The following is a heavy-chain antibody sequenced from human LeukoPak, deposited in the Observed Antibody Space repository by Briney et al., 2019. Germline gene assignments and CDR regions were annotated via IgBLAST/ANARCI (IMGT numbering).Heavy chain of an antibody. CDR3: ARAPKVVPAAMPDYYGMDV. V-gene: IGHV1-46*01. D-gene: IGHD2-2*01. CDR2: INPNGSST. Sequence: GAAVKVSCKASGCTFTRYYMHLLRQAPGQGREGMGIINPNGSSTSYAQKFQARITMTRYTSTRTVYMELSSLTSEHTAVHYCARAPKVVPAAMPDYYGMDVWGQGTTVTVSS. CDR1: GCTFTRYY. J-gene: IGHJ6*02.